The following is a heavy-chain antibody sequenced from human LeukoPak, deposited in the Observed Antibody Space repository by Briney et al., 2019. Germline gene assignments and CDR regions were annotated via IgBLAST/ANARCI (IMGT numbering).Heavy chain of an antibody. CDR2: INWNGGST. V-gene: IGHV3-20*01. D-gene: IGHD6-13*01. CDR3: ARARSSSWYDWFDP. CDR1: GFTFSSYW. Sequence: GGSLRLSCAASGFTFSSYWMSWVRQAPGKGLEWVSGINWNGGSTGYADSVKGRFTISRDNAKKSLYLQMNSLRAEDTALYHCARARSSSWYDWFDPWGQGTLVTVSS. J-gene: IGHJ5*02.